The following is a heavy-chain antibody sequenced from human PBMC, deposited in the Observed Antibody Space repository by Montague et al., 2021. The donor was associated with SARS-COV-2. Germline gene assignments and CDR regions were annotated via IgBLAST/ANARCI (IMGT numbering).Heavy chain of an antibody. CDR1: GDSISSFC. D-gene: IGHD2-15*01. V-gene: IGHV4-4*07. CDR2: IYASGGT. J-gene: IGHJ4*02. Sequence: SETLSLTCTVSGDSISSFCWNWIRQPAGKGLEWIGRIYASGGTNXNPSLKSRVTMSVDTSKNQFSLKLNSVTAADTAVYYCGRGVVAATPVVDYWGRGTLVTVSS. CDR3: GRGVVAATPVVDY.